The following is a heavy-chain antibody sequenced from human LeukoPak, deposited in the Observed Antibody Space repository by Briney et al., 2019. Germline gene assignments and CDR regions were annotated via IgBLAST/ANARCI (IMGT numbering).Heavy chain of an antibody. D-gene: IGHD1-1*01. V-gene: IGHV3-21*01. CDR1: GFTFNTYS. Sequence: PGGSLRLSCAASGFTFNTYSMNWVRQAPGKGLEWVSSISSGSSYIYYADSVKGRFTISRDNAKNLLYLQMDSLRVEDTAIYYCARDPRTVRIWGQGTLVTVSS. CDR3: ARDPRTVRI. CDR2: ISSGSSYI. J-gene: IGHJ4*02.